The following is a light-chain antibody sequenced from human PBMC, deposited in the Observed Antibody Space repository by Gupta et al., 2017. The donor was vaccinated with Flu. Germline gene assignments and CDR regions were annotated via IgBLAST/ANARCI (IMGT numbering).Light chain of an antibody. J-gene: IGKJ5*01. CDR2: DAV. Sequence: ERATRSCRASQSINNYLAWYQQKPGQAPRLLIYDAVARATGIPSRFSGSGSGTDFTLTISSPEPDDFAFYYCQQRRNWPSITFGQGTRLEIK. V-gene: IGKV3-11*01. CDR1: QSINNY. CDR3: QQRRNWPSIT.